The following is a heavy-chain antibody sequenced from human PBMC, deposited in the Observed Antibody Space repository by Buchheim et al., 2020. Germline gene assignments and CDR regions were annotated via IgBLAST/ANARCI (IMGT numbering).Heavy chain of an antibody. J-gene: IGHJ5*02. Sequence: QVQLQESGPGLVKPSETLSLTCSVSGGSVNYYYWSWIRQAAGKGLEWIGRVYTTGTTDYNPSLKSRVTMSVDTSKNQFSLKLSSVTAADTAVYYCARVHDYGAGWFDPWGQGTL. D-gene: IGHD4-17*01. CDR3: ARVHDYGAGWFDP. CDR1: GGSVNYYY. CDR2: VYTTGTT. V-gene: IGHV4-4*07.